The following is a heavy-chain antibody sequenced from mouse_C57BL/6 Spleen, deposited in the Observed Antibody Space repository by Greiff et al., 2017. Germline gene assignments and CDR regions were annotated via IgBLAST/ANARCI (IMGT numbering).Heavy chain of an antibody. CDR2: IWGVGST. V-gene: IGHV2-6*01. D-gene: IGHD1-1*01. J-gene: IGHJ3*01. Sequence: VQRVESGPGLVAPSPSLSITCTVSGFSLTSYGVDWVRQSPGKGLGWLGVIWGVGSTNYNSALKSRLSISTANSKSQVFLKMNSLQTDETAMYYSASGDYYGRFAYRGQGALVTVSA. CDR3: ASGDYYGRFAY. CDR1: GFSLTSYG.